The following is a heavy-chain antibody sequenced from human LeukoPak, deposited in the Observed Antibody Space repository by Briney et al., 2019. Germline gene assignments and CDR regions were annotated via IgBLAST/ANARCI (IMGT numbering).Heavy chain of an antibody. D-gene: IGHD1/OR15-1a*01. CDR3: ALRGWLGTIDY. J-gene: IGHJ4*02. CDR2: IYYSGST. CDR1: GGSISSYY. V-gene: IGHV4-59*01. Sequence: NTSETLSLTCTVSGGSISSYYWSWIRQPPGKGLEWIGYIYYSGSTNYNPSLKSRVTISVGTSKNQFSLKLSSVTAADTAVYYCALRGWLGTIDYWGQGTLVTVSS.